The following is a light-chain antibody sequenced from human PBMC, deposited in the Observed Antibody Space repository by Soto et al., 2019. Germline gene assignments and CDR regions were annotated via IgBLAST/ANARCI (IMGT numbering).Light chain of an antibody. J-gene: IGKJ5*01. CDR1: QGISSY. Sequence: DIQLTQAPSFLSASVGDRDTITCRASQGISSYLAWYQQKPGKXPKXXIYAASTLQSGVPPRFSGSGSGTDFTITISSLQPEDFETYYCEQAGSFPITFGQGTRRDIK. V-gene: IGKV1-9*01. CDR3: EQAGSFPIT. CDR2: AAS.